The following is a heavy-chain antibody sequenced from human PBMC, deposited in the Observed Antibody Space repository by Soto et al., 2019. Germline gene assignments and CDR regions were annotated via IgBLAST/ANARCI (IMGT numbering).Heavy chain of an antibody. Sequence: PGESLKISCKGSGYSFTSYWIGWVRQMPGKGLEWMVIIYPADSDTRYSPSFQGQVTVSADKSISTAYLQWGSLKASDTAVYYCVRPDSSGYYSHWGQGTPVTVS. D-gene: IGHD3-22*01. CDR2: IYPADSDT. J-gene: IGHJ4*02. CDR1: GYSFTSYW. V-gene: IGHV5-51*01. CDR3: VRPDSSGYYSH.